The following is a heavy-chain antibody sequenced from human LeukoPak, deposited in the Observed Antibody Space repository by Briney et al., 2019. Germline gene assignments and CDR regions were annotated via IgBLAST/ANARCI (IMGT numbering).Heavy chain of an antibody. V-gene: IGHV1-18*01. Sequence: ASVKVSCKASGYTFANYGISWVRQAPGQGLEWVARIGVYNGNTDFAQTLQGRVTVTADTSTSTAYMELRSLRSDDSAVYYCARGPLLHISYHDYWGQGTLVTVSS. CDR1: GYTFANYG. D-gene: IGHD2-15*01. CDR3: ARGPLLHISYHDY. CDR2: IGVYNGNT. J-gene: IGHJ4*02.